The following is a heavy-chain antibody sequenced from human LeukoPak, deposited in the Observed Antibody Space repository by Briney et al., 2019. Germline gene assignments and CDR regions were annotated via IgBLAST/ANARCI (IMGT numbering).Heavy chain of an antibody. D-gene: IGHD3-16*01. Sequence: ASVNVSCKAPGYTFSRYGMHWVRQAPGQSLEWMGWLNAGNENTKYSQKFQGRVSITRDTSASTAYMELSSLTSEDTAVYYCARDLYGDYFDYWGQGTLVTVSS. CDR1: GYTFSRYG. J-gene: IGHJ4*02. CDR3: ARDLYGDYFDY. CDR2: LNAGNENT. V-gene: IGHV1-3*01.